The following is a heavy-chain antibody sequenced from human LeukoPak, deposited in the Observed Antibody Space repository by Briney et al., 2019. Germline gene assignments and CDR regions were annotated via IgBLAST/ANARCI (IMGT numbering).Heavy chain of an antibody. CDR2: IYTSGST. V-gene: IGHV4-61*02. D-gene: IGHD4-23*01. CDR1: GGSISSGSYY. J-gene: IGHJ4*02. Sequence: PSETLSLTCTVSGGSISSGSYYWSWIRQPAGKGLEWIGRIYTSGSTYYNPSLKSRVTISVDTSKNQFSLKLSSVTAADTAVYYCARHALTMVVIRAPFEYWGQGTLVTVSS. CDR3: ARHALTMVVIRAPFEY.